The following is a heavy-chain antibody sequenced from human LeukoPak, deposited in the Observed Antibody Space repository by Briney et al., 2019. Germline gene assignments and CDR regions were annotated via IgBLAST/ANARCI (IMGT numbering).Heavy chain of an antibody. CDR1: GFTFSSYW. J-gene: IGHJ5*02. D-gene: IGHD1-26*01. CDR2: INSDGSST. V-gene: IGHV3-74*01. Sequence: GGSLRLSCAACGFTFSSYWMHWVRQAPGKGLVWVSRINSDGSSTSYADSVKGRFTISRDNAKNTLYLQMNSLRAEDTAVYYCAREGGIVGAFDPWGQGTLVTVSS. CDR3: AREGGIVGAFDP.